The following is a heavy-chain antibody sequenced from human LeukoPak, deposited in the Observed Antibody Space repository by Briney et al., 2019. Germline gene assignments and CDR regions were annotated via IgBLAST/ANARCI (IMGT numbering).Heavy chain of an antibody. D-gene: IGHD5-18*01. CDR2: INHSGST. V-gene: IGHV4-34*01. Sequence: SETLSLTCAVYGGSFSGYYWSWIRQPPGKGLEWIGEINHSGSTNYNPSLKSRVTISVDTSKNQFSLKLSSVTAADTAVYYCASNVDKAMVPYYWGQGTLVTVSS. J-gene: IGHJ4*02. CDR1: GGSFSGYY. CDR3: ASNVDKAMVPYY.